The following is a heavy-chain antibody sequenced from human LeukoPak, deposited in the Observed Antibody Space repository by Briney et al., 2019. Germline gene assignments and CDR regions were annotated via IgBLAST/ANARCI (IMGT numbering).Heavy chain of an antibody. V-gene: IGHV4-61*02. D-gene: IGHD3-22*01. J-gene: IGHJ4*02. CDR2: IYTSGST. Sequence: SQTLSLTCTVSGGSISSGSYYWSWIRQPAGKGLEWIGRIYTSGSTNYNPSLKSRVTISVDTSKNQFSLKLSSVTAADTAVYYCATLSSGYTDAIDYWGQGTLVTVSS. CDR1: GGSISSGSYY. CDR3: ATLSSGYTDAIDY.